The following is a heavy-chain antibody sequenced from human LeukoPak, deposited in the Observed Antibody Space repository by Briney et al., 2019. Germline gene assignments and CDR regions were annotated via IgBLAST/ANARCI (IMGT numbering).Heavy chain of an antibody. CDR2: IYYSGST. J-gene: IGHJ5*02. CDR3: ARDLGYCSGGSCYSWFDP. V-gene: IGHV4-59*01. CDR1: GGSISSYY. Sequence: SETLSLTCTVSGGSISSYYWSWIRQPPGKGLEWIGYIYYSGSTNYNPSLKSRVTISVDTSKNQFSLKLSSVTAADTAVYYCARDLGYCSGGSCYSWFDPWGQGTLVTVSS. D-gene: IGHD2-15*01.